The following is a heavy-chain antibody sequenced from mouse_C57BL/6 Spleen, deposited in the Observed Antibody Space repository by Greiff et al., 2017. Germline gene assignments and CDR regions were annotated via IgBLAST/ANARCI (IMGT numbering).Heavy chain of an antibody. D-gene: IGHD1-1*01. CDR3: ARDYYGSSYVFAY. CDR1: GYTFTDYN. Sequence: VQLQQSGPELVKPGASVKMSCTASGYTFTDYNMHWVKQSHGKSLEWIGYINPNNGGTSYNQKFKGKATLTVNKSSSTAYMELRSLTSEDSAVYYCARDYYGSSYVFAYWGQGTLVTVSA. J-gene: IGHJ3*01. V-gene: IGHV1-22*01. CDR2: INPNNGGT.